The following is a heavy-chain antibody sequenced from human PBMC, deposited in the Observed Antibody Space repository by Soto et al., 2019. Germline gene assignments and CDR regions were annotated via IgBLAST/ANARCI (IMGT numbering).Heavy chain of an antibody. Sequence: GGSLRLSCAASGFTFSSYVMHWVRQSPGKGLEWVAVIWYDGSNKYYADSVKGRFTISRDNSKNTLYLQMNSLRAEDTAVYYCARQGHSGYDLAPDYWGQGTLVTVSS. CDR1: GFTFSSYV. CDR3: ARQGHSGYDLAPDY. D-gene: IGHD5-12*01. J-gene: IGHJ4*02. CDR2: IWYDGSNK. V-gene: IGHV3-33*01.